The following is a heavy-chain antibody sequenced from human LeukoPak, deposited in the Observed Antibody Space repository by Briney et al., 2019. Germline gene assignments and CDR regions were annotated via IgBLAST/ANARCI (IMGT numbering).Heavy chain of an antibody. Sequence: SQTLSLTCTVSGGPISSYYWSWIRQPAGKGLEWIGRIYTSGSTNYNPSLKSRVTISVDTSKNQFSLKLSSVTAADTAVYYCARDLAVVVPAADPYYYYYYMDVWGKGTTVTVSS. CDR2: IYTSGST. J-gene: IGHJ6*03. CDR3: ARDLAVVVPAADPYYYYYYMDV. D-gene: IGHD2-2*01. V-gene: IGHV4-4*07. CDR1: GGPISSYY.